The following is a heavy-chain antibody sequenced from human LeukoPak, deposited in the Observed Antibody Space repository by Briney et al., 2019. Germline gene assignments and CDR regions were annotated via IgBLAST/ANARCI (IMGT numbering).Heavy chain of an antibody. CDR3: VVVPAAHILDY. CDR1: GYSFTSYW. V-gene: IGHV5-51*01. Sequence: GESLKISCKGPGYSFTSYWIGWVRQMPGKGLEWMGIIYPGDSDTRYSPSFQGQVTISADKSISTAYLQWSSLKASDTATYYCVVVPAAHILDYWGQGTLVTVSS. CDR2: IYPGDSDT. D-gene: IGHD2-2*01. J-gene: IGHJ4*02.